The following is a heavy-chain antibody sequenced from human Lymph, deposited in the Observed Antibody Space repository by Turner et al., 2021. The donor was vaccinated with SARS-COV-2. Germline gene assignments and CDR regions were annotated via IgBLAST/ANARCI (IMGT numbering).Heavy chain of an antibody. CDR1: GFTLSSYS. V-gene: IGHV3-21*01. CDR3: ARGTYYYDSSVYSGTNWFDP. CDR2: ISSSSTYI. Sequence: EVQLVESGGGLVKPGGSLRLSCAASGFTLSSYSMNWVRQAPGKGLEWVSSISSSSTYIYYADSLKGRFTISRDNAKNSLYLQMNSLRAEDTAVYYCARGTYYYDSSVYSGTNWFDPWGQGTLVTVSS. D-gene: IGHD3-22*01. J-gene: IGHJ5*02.